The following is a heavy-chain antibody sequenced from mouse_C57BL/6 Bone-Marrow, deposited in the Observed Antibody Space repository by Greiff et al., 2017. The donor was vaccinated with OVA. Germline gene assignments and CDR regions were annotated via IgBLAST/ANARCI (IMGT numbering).Heavy chain of an antibody. Sequence: QVQLQQSGPGLVQPSQSLSITCTVSGFSLTSYGVHWVRQSPGKGLEWLGVIWRGGSTDYNAAFISRLSISKDNSKSQVFFKMNSLQADDTAIYYCARASPDGYYGYFDVWCTGTTVTVSS. CDR2: IWRGGST. V-gene: IGHV2-2*01. D-gene: IGHD2-3*01. CDR3: ARASPDGYYGYFDV. J-gene: IGHJ1*03. CDR1: GFSLTSYG.